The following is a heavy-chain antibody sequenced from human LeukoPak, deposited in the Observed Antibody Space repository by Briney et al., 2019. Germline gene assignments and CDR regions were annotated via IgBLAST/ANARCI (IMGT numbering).Heavy chain of an antibody. CDR3: ARGRYVYYDFWSGYYTDNWFDP. J-gene: IGHJ5*02. Sequence: PGGSLRLSCVASGFTFGKYWMSWVRQAPGKGLEWVANIKLDGSEKNYVDSVKGRFTISRDNTKNSLYLQMNSLRVEDTAVFYCARGRYVYYDFWSGYYTDNWFDPWGQGTLVTVSS. CDR2: IKLDGSEK. CDR1: GFTFGKYW. V-gene: IGHV3-7*03. D-gene: IGHD3-3*01.